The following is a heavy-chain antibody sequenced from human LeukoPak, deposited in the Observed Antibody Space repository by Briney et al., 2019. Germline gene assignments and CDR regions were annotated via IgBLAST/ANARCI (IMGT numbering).Heavy chain of an antibody. V-gene: IGHV3-66*02. CDR2: IDSGGRT. D-gene: IGHD5-18*01. J-gene: IGHJ4*02. CDR3: ARVIVDTAMDYFDY. CDR1: GFTVSSNY. Sequence: GGSLRLSCAASGFTVSSNYMSWVRQAPGEGLEWVSIIDSGGRTYYADSVKGRFTISRDNSKNTLYLQMNSLRAEDTAVYYCARVIVDTAMDYFDYWGQGTLVTVSS.